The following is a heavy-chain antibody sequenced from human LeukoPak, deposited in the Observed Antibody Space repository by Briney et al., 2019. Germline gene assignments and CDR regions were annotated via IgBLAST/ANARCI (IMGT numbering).Heavy chain of an antibody. CDR3: ARVGYSSSSIDY. J-gene: IGHJ4*02. V-gene: IGHV3-7*01. CDR1: GFTFSNYW. CDR2: INQDGSIK. Sequence: GGSLRLSCAASGFTFSNYWMSWVRQAPGKGLEWVANINQDGSIKYYVDSVKGRFTTSRDNAKNSLYLQMSSLRVEDTAVYYCARVGYSSSSIDYWGQGTLATVSS. D-gene: IGHD6-6*01.